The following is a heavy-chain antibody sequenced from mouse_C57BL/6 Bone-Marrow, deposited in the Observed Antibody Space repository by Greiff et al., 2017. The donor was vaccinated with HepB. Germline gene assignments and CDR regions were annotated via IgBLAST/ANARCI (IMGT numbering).Heavy chain of an antibody. Sequence: VQLQQSGAELARPGASVKLSCKASGYTFTSYGISWVKQRTGQGLEWIGEIYPRSGNTYYNEKFKGKATLTADKSSSTAYMELRSLTSEDSAVYFCARGDYGSSYEGAWFAYWGQGTLVTVSA. CDR2: IYPRSGNT. J-gene: IGHJ3*01. CDR3: ARGDYGSSYEGAWFAY. V-gene: IGHV1-81*01. D-gene: IGHD1-1*01. CDR1: GYTFTSYG.